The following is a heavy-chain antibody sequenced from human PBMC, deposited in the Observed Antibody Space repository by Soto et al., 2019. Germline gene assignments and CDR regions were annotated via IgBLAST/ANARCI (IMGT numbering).Heavy chain of an antibody. CDR1: GSSITSYR. CDR3: ASEMPAGFTHYFDP. Sequence: PSETLSLTCVVSGSSITSYRWSLIRQFPRKGLEWIAYTAYTRNTNYNPSLKSRVTISMDTSKNQLSLKLTSMTAADTSVYYCASEMPAGFTHYFDPWGQGTLVTVSS. V-gene: IGHV4-59*01. D-gene: IGHD1-26*01. CDR2: TAYTRNT. J-gene: IGHJ5*02.